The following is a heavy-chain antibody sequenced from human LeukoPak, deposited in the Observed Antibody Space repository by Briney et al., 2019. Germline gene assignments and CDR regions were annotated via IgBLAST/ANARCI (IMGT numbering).Heavy chain of an antibody. J-gene: IGHJ3*02. Sequence: PGGSLRLSCAASGFTFSSYAMHWVRQAPGPGLERVAVISYDGSNKYYADSVKGRFTISRENSKNTLYLQMNSLRAEDTAVYYCARDPGEPGGSAFDIWGQGTMVTVSS. CDR3: ARDPGEPGGSAFDI. CDR2: ISYDGSNK. D-gene: IGHD3-16*01. CDR1: GFTFSSYA. V-gene: IGHV3-30*01.